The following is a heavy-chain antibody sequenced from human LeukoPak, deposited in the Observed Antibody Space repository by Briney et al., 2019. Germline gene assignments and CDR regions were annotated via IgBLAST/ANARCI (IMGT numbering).Heavy chain of an antibody. CDR1: GFTLSSYW. D-gene: IGHD3-22*01. CDR2: IKQDGSEK. Sequence: PGGSLRLSCAASGFTLSSYWMSWVRQAPGKGLEWVANIKQDGSEKYYVDSVKGRFTISRDNAKNSLYLQMNSLRAEDTAVYYCARETFYYDSSGYSGAPTCWGQGALVTVSS. V-gene: IGHV3-7*01. J-gene: IGHJ4*02. CDR3: ARETFYYDSSGYSGAPTC.